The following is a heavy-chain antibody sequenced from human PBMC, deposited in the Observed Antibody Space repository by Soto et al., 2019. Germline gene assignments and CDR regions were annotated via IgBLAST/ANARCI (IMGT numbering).Heavy chain of an antibody. Sequence: SETLSLTCTVSGCSISSSSYYWGWIRQPPGKGLEWIGSIYYSGSTYYNPSLKSRVTISVDTSKNQFSLKLSSVTAADTAVYYCARHYYDFWSGYYKENWFDPWGQGTLVTVSS. CDR1: GCSISSSSYY. J-gene: IGHJ5*02. CDR3: ARHYYDFWSGYYKENWFDP. V-gene: IGHV4-39*01. CDR2: IYYSGST. D-gene: IGHD3-3*01.